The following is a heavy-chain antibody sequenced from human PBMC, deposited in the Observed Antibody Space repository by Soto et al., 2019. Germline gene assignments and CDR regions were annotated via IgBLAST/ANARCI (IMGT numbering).Heavy chain of an antibody. D-gene: IGHD6-6*01. Sequence: SVNVSCKASGGTFSSYAISWVRQAPGQGLEWMGGIIPIFGTANYAQKFQGRVTITADESTSTAYMELSSLRSEDTAVYYCARLGSSSGLTFDYWGQGTLVTVSS. CDR3: ARLGSSSGLTFDY. CDR2: IIPIFGTA. V-gene: IGHV1-69*13. J-gene: IGHJ4*02. CDR1: GGTFSSYA.